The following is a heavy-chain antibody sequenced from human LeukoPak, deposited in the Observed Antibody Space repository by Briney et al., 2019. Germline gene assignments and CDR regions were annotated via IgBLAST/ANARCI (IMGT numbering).Heavy chain of an antibody. CDR1: GFTFSSYW. D-gene: IGHD5-18*01. CDR3: ARDPPGYRQLWFPYFDY. Sequence: GGSLRLSCAASGFTFSSYWMSWVRQAPGKGLEWVANIKQDGSEKYYVDYVKGRFTISRDNAKNSLYLQMNSLRAEDTALYYCARDPPGYRQLWFPYFDYWGQGTLVTVSS. J-gene: IGHJ4*02. CDR2: IKQDGSEK. V-gene: IGHV3-7*01.